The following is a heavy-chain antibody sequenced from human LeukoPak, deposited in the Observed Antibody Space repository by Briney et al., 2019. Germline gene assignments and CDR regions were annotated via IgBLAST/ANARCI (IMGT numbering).Heavy chain of an antibody. Sequence: GASVNVSCKASGYTFTSYGISWVRQAPGQGLEWMGWINAYNGNTNYAQKLQGRVTMTTDTSTSTAYMELMSLRSDDTAVYYCARDREVVVAEYYYYGMDVWGQGTTVTVSS. CDR2: INAYNGNT. J-gene: IGHJ6*02. CDR3: ARDREVVVAEYYYYGMDV. CDR1: GYTFTSYG. V-gene: IGHV1-18*01. D-gene: IGHD2-15*01.